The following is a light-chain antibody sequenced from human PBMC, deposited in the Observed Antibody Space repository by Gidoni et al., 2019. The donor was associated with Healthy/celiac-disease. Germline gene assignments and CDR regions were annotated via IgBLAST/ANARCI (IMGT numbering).Light chain of an antibody. CDR1: QSISTY. V-gene: IGKV1-39*01. CDR2: AAS. J-gene: IGKJ3*01. CDR3: QQSYSAPPFT. Sequence: DIQMTQSPSSLSVSVGDRVTITCRASQSISTYLNWYQQKPGRAPKLLIYAASSLQSGVPSRFSGRGSGTVFTLTISSLQSEDFATYYCQQSYSAPPFTFGPGTKVDI.